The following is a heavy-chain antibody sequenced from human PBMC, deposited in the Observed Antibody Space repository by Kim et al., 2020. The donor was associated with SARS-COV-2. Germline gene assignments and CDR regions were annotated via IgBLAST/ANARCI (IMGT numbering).Heavy chain of an antibody. D-gene: IGHD3-9*01. V-gene: IGHV3-48*03. CDR1: GFTFSSYE. Sequence: GGSLRLSCAASGFTFSSYEMNWVRQAPGKGLEWVSYISSSGSTIYYADSVKGRFTISRDNAKNSLYLQMNSLRAEDTAVYYCARAYYDILTGSPRYYYYYGMDVWGQGTTVTVSS. CDR2: ISSSGSTI. CDR3: ARAYYDILTGSPRYYYYYGMDV. J-gene: IGHJ6*02.